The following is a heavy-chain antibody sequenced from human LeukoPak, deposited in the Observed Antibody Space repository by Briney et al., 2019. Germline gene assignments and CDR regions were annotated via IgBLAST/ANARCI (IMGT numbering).Heavy chain of an antibody. V-gene: IGHV3-21*01. D-gene: IGHD6-19*01. Sequence: PGGSLRLSCAASGFTFSSYGMSWVRQAPGKGLEWVSSISSSSSYIYYADSVKGRFTISRDNAKNSLYLQMNSLRAEDMAVYYCARDPGGYSSGGELDVWGKGTTVTVSS. J-gene: IGHJ6*04. CDR1: GFTFSSYG. CDR2: ISSSSSYI. CDR3: ARDPGGYSSGGELDV.